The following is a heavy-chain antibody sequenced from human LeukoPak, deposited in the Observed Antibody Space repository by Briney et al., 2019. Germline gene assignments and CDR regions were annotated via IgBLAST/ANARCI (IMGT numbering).Heavy chain of an antibody. D-gene: IGHD3-10*01. CDR2: ISSSSSTI. CDR1: GFTFSSYR. J-gene: IGHJ4*02. V-gene: IGHV3-48*01. CDR3: AREGYYYGSGSYLDY. Sequence: PGGSLRLSCAASGFTFSSYRMNWVRQAPGKGLEWVSYISSSSSTIYYADSVKGRFTISRDNAKNSLYLQMNSLRAEDTAVYYCAREGYYYGSGSYLDYWGQGTLVTVSS.